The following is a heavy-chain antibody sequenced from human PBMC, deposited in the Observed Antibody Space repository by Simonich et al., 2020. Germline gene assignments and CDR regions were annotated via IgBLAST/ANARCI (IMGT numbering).Heavy chain of an antibody. V-gene: IGHV1-8*02. Sequence: QVQLVQTGAEVKKPGASVKVSCKASGYTFISYDINWVRQATGQGREGVEGKNPHSGTTSYAQNVQGRVTMTSNTSISTAYMELSSLRSEDTAVYYCARELGLSWGSYRERFHAVDIWGQGTMVTVSS. CDR2: KNPHSGTT. J-gene: IGHJ3*02. CDR3: ARELGLSWGSYRERFHAVDI. CDR1: GYTFISYD. D-gene: IGHD1-1*01.